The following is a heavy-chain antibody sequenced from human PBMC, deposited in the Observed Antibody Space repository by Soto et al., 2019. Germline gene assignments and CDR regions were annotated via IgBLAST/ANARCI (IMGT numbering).Heavy chain of an antibody. CDR3: ARFLYYYDSSGYPQYYYGMDV. D-gene: IGHD3-22*01. J-gene: IGHJ6*02. CDR1: GFSLSNARMS. Sequence: SGPTLVNPTETLTLTCTVSGFSLSNARMSVSWIRQPPGKALEWLAHIFSNDEKSYSTSLKSRLTITKDTSKNQVVLTMTNMDPVDTATYYCARFLYYYDSSGYPQYYYGMDVWGQGTTVTVSS. V-gene: IGHV2-26*01. CDR2: IFSNDEK.